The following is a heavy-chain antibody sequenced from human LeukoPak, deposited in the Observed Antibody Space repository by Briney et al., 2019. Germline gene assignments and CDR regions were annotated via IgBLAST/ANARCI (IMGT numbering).Heavy chain of an antibody. V-gene: IGHV1-46*01. J-gene: IGHJ3*02. CDR2: INPSGGSA. CDR1: GYTFTSYY. CDR3: ARGGSVYYDSSGYHDAFDI. Sequence: ASVKVSCKVSGYTFTSYYMHWVRQAPGQGLEWMGIINPSGGSASYAQKFQGRVTMTRDMSTSTVYMELSSLRSEDTAVYYCARGGSVYYDSSGYHDAFDIWGQGTMVTVSS. D-gene: IGHD3-22*01.